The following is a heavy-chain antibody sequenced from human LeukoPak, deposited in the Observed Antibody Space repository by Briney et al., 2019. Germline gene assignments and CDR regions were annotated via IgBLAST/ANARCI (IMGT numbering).Heavy chain of an antibody. CDR2: ISGSGGST. CDR1: GFTFGSYA. V-gene: IGHV3-23*01. J-gene: IGHJ4*02. CDR3: AKFPRVVINEYYFDY. D-gene: IGHD3-22*01. Sequence: GGSLRLSCAASGFTFGSYAMSWVRQAPGKGLEWVSAISGSGGSTYYADSVEGRFTISRDNSKNTLYLQMNSLRAEDTAVYYCAKFPRVVINEYYFDYWGQGTLVTVSS.